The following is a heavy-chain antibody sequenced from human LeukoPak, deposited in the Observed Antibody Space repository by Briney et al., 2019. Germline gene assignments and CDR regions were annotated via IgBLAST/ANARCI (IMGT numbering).Heavy chain of an antibody. CDR3: ARADYYGSGWDWFDP. V-gene: IGHV4-31*03. J-gene: IGHJ5*02. Sequence: SGTLSLTCTVSGGSISSGGYYWSWIRQHPGKGLEWIGFIYYSGSTYYNPSLKSRVHISLDTSKNQFSLKLSSVTAADTAVYYCARADYYGSGWDWFDPWGQGTLVTVSS. CDR1: GGSISSGGYY. CDR2: IYYSGST. D-gene: IGHD3-10*01.